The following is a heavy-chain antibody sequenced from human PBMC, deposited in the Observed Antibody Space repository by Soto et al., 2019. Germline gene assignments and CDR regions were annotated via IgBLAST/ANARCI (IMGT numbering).Heavy chain of an antibody. D-gene: IGHD3-10*01. J-gene: IGHJ6*02. CDR1: GGSFSGYY. CDR3: AREKRHRAYGMDV. V-gene: IGHV4-34*01. CDR2: INHSGST. Sequence: SETLSLTCAVYGGSFSGYYWSWIRQPPGKGLEWIGEINHSGSTNYNPSLKSRVTISVDTSKNQFSLKLSSVTAADTAVYYCAREKRHRAYGMDVRGQGTTVTVS.